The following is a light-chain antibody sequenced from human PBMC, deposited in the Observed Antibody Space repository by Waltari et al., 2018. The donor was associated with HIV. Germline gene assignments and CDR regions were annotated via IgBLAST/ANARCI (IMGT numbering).Light chain of an antibody. V-gene: IGLV1-47*01. Sequence: QSVLTQPPSASATPGQRVTISCSGSSSNIGSNNVYWYQPPPGMAPKLLIYRDSQRPSGVPDRFSASKSGTSASLAISGLRSDDEADYYCAVWDGSLSGHYVFGTGTKVTVL. CDR3: AVWDGSLSGHYV. CDR1: SSNIGSNN. J-gene: IGLJ1*01. CDR2: RDS.